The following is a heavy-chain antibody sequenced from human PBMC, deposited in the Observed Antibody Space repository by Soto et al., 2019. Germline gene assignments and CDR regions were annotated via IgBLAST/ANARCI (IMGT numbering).Heavy chain of an antibody. Sequence: QVLLQQWGAGLLKPSETLSLTCAVYGGSFSGYYWSWIRQPPGKGLEWIGEINHSGSTSYNPSLKSRVTISVDTPRNQCSLKLSSMTAADTALYFCAGGVSYYDISAVKMAPYYYMDVWGQGTTVTVFS. J-gene: IGHJ6*03. CDR1: GGSFSGYY. V-gene: IGHV4-34*01. D-gene: IGHD3-9*01. CDR2: INHSGST. CDR3: AGGVSYYDISAVKMAPYYYMDV.